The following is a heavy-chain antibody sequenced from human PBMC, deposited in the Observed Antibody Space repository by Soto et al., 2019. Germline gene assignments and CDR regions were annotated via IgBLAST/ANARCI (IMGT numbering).Heavy chain of an antibody. CDR3: ARGFDILTFGFCLDY. Sequence: PSETLSLTCTVSGGSMSSSSYSWGWIRQPPGKGLEWIANMYFSGFYSGSPSYNPSLKSRVTISVDTSKNQFSLQVSSVTAADTAVYYCARGFDILTFGFCLDYWGQGTLVTVSS. J-gene: IGHJ4*02. CDR1: GGSMSSSSYS. D-gene: IGHD3-9*01. CDR2: MYFSGFYSGSP. V-gene: IGHV4-39*01.